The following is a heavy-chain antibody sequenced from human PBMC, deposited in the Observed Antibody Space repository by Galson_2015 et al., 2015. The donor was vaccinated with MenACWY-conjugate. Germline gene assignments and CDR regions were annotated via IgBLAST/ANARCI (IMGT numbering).Heavy chain of an antibody. V-gene: IGHV5-51*03. J-gene: IGHJ3*02. CDR1: GYSFTSYW. CDR3: ARGGFTYGDAFDI. CDR2: VYPGDSET. Sequence: QSGAEVKKPGESLKISCKGSGYSFTSYWIGWVRQMPGKGLEWMGIVYPGDSETRCSPSFQGQVTISADKSISTAYLQWSSLKASDTAMYCCARGGFTYGDAFDIWGQGTMVTVSS. D-gene: IGHD5-18*01.